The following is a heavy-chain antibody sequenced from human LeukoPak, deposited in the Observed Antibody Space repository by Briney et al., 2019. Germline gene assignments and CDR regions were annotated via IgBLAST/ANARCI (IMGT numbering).Heavy chain of an antibody. V-gene: IGHV4-4*07. Sequence: PSETLSLTCTVSGGSISSYYWSWIRQPAGKGLEWIGRIYTSGSTNYNPSLKSRVTMSVDTSKNQFSLKLSSVTAADTAVYYCARDLVSGYYGSGSYSYYFDHWGQGTLVTVSS. CDR3: ARDLVSGYYGSGSYSYYFDH. J-gene: IGHJ4*02. CDR2: IYTSGST. CDR1: GGSISSYY. D-gene: IGHD3-10*01.